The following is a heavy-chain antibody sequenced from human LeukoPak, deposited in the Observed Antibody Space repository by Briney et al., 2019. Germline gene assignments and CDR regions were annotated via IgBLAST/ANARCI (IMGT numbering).Heavy chain of an antibody. D-gene: IGHD3-10*01. CDR1: GGSISSSSYF. V-gene: IGHV4-39*01. Sequence: PSETLSLTCTVSGGSISSSSYFWGWIRQPPGKGLEWIASVHHSGSTYYNPSLKSRLTISVDTSKNQFSLKMSSVTAADTAVYFCARQLYVSGSYYAPMDVWGKGTTVTISS. CDR2: VHHSGST. J-gene: IGHJ6*03. CDR3: ARQLYVSGSYYAPMDV.